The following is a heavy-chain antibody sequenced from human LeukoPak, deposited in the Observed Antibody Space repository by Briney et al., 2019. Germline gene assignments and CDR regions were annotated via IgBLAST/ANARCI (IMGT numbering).Heavy chain of an antibody. CDR2: INPNSGGT. D-gene: IGHD3-10*01. V-gene: IGHV1-2*02. CDR1: GYTFTGYY. J-gene: IGHJ6*03. Sequence: ASVKVSCKASGYTFTGYYMHWVRQAPGQGLEWMGWINPNSGGTNYAQKFQGRVTMTRDTSISTAYMELSRLRSDDTAVYYCARSVVRTSDYYYYMDVWGKGTTVTVSS. CDR3: ARSVVRTSDYYYYMDV.